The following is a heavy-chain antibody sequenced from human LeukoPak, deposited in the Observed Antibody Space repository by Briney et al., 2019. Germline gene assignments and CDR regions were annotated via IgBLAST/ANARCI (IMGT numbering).Heavy chain of an antibody. CDR3: ARESSPRRYYFDY. D-gene: IGHD1-26*01. J-gene: IGHJ4*02. CDR2: ISSSGSTI. CDR1: GFTFSNYE. V-gene: IGHV3-48*03. Sequence: GGSLRLSCAASGFTFSNYEMNWVRQAPGKGLEWVSYISSSGSTIYYADSVKGRFTISRDNAKNSLYLQMNSLRAEDTAVYYCARESSPRRYYFDYWGQGTLVTVSS.